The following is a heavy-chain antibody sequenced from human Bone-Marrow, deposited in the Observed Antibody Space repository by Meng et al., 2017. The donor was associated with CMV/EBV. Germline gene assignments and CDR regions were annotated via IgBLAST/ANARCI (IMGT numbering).Heavy chain of an antibody. J-gene: IGHJ4*02. Sequence: SCKASGYTFTNYGMHWVRQAPGKGLEWVSFIRYDGSMTYYADSVKGRFTISRDNSKNTLFLEMNSLRVEDTAVYYCVPLRSPFWGQGTLVTVSS. CDR1: GYTFTNYG. V-gene: IGHV3-30*02. CDR2: IRYDGSMT. D-gene: IGHD3-10*01. CDR3: VPLRSPF.